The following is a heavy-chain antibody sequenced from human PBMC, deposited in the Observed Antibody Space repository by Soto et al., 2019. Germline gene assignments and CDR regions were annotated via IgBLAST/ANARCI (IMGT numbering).Heavy chain of an antibody. CDR1: GDSVSSNSVA. D-gene: IGHD2-21*02. V-gene: IGHV6-1*01. CDR2: TYYRSKWYN. Sequence: SQTLSLTCAISGDSVSSNSVAWNWIRQSPARGLEWLGRTYYRSKWYNDYAVSMKSRISINPDTSKNQLSLQLNSVTPEDTAVYYCARGSDSSFDYWGQGSLVTVSS. J-gene: IGHJ4*02. CDR3: ARGSDSSFDY.